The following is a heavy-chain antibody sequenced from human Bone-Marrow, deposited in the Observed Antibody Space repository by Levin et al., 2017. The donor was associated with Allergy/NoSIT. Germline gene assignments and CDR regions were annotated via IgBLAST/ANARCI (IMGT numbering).Heavy chain of an antibody. CDR2: IWSDGSDK. D-gene: IGHD6-13*01. CDR3: ARGGFSSSWDYLDY. V-gene: IGHV3-33*01. J-gene: IGHJ4*02. Sequence: GESLKISCAASGFAFSSFGMHWVRQTPGKGLEWVAVIWSDGSDKYYADSVKGRFTISRDNSKNTLFLQMSSLKAEDTAVYYCARGGFSSSWDYLDYWGQGTLVTVSS. CDR1: GFAFSSFG.